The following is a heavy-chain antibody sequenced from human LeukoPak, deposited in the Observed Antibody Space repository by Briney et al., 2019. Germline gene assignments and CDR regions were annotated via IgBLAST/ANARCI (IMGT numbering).Heavy chain of an antibody. Sequence: GGSLRLSCAASGFTFSSYGMHWVRQAPGNGLEWVAVIWYDGSNKYYADSVKGRFTISRDNSKNTLYLQMNSLRAEDTAVYYCAREYDSSGYFDYWGQGTLVTVSS. V-gene: IGHV3-33*01. D-gene: IGHD3-22*01. CDR2: IWYDGSNK. J-gene: IGHJ4*02. CDR1: GFTFSSYG. CDR3: AREYDSSGYFDY.